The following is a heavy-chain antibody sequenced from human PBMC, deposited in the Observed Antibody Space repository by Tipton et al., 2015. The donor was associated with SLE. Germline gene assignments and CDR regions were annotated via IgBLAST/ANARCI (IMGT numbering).Heavy chain of an antibody. CDR2: FYHSGNT. Sequence: TLSLTCTVSGGSIRSSNYYWGWMRQAPGKELEWIGSFYHSGNTYYNPSLTSRVTISADTSKNQFSLRLTSVTAADTALYYCGRARVGMGYGFDVWGQGTMVTVSS. CDR1: GGSIRSSNYY. D-gene: IGHD5-24*01. V-gene: IGHV4-39*07. CDR3: GRARVGMGYGFDV. J-gene: IGHJ3*01.